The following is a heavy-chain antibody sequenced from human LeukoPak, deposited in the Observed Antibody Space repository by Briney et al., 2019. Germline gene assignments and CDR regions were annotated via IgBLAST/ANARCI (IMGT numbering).Heavy chain of an antibody. CDR3: ARVAPTAYYYYMDV. D-gene: IGHD4-17*01. V-gene: IGHV3-64*01. Sequence: PGGSLRLSCAASGFTFSSYAMHWVRQAPGKGLEYVSAISSYGGSTYYANSVKGRFTISRDNSKNTLYLQMGSLRAEDMAVYYCARVAPTAYYYYMDVWGKGTTVTISS. CDR1: GFTFSSYA. J-gene: IGHJ6*03. CDR2: ISSYGGST.